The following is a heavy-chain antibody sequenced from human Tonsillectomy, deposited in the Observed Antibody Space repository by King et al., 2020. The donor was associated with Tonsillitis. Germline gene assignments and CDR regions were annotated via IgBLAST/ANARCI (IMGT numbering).Heavy chain of an antibody. CDR3: ARGSAQGYYYGMDV. J-gene: IGHJ6*02. Sequence: QLQESGSGLVKPSQTLSLTCAVSGGSISSGGYSWSWIRQPPGQGLEWIGYIYHSGSTYYNPSLKSRVTISVDRSKNQFSLKLSSVTAADTAVYYCARGSAQGYYYGMDVWGQGTTVTVSS. CDR2: IYHSGST. CDR1: GGSISSGGYS. D-gene: IGHD3-3*01. V-gene: IGHV4-30-2*01.